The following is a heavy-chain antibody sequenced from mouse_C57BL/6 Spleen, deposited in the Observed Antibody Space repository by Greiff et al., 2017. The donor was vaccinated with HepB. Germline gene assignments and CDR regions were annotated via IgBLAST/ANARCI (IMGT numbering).Heavy chain of an antibody. CDR2: INPNNGGT. J-gene: IGHJ2*01. Sequence: EVQLQQSGPELVKPGASVKISCKASGYTFTDYYMNWVKQSHGKSLEWIGDINPNNGGTSYNQKFKGKATLTVDKSSSTAYMELRSLTSEDSAVYYCARMIYYDYDVGYYFDYWGQGTTLTVSS. D-gene: IGHD2-4*01. CDR3: ARMIYYDYDVGYYFDY. V-gene: IGHV1-26*01. CDR1: GYTFTDYY.